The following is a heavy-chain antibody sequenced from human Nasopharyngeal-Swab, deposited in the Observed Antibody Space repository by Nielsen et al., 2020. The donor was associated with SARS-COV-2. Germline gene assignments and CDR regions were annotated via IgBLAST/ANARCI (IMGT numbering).Heavy chain of an antibody. Sequence: SVKVSCKASGDTFSRFAISWVRQAPGQGLEWMGRFIPSFGIANYAPKFQGRVTITADKSMTTSYLEVSSLRSEDTAVYYCARDTGAFTFSYANGYWGQGTLVTVSS. CDR2: FIPSFGIA. CDR1: GDTFSRFA. CDR3: ARDTGAFTFSYANGY. D-gene: IGHD5-18*01. V-gene: IGHV1-69*04. J-gene: IGHJ4*02.